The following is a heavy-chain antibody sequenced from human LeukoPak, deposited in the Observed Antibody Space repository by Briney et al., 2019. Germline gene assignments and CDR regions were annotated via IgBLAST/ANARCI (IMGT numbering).Heavy chain of an antibody. D-gene: IGHD2-15*01. CDR2: ISSSGSTI. CDR1: GFTFSDYY. Sequence: GGSLRLSCAASGFTFSDYYMSWIHQAPGKGLEWVSNISSSGSTIYYADSVKGRFTISRDNAKNSLYLQMNSLRAEDTAVYYCAPYCSGGSCYSYNWFDPWGQGTVVTVSS. V-gene: IGHV3-11*01. CDR3: APYCSGGSCYSYNWFDP. J-gene: IGHJ5*01.